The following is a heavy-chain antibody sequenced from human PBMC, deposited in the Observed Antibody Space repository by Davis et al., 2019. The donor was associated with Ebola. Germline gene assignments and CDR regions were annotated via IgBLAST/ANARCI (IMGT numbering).Heavy chain of an antibody. V-gene: IGHV3-30*18. Sequence: PGGSLRLSCAASGFTFSHYGMHWVRQAPGKGLEWVATISDDGSNKYYVDSVKGRFAISRDNPKNTLYLQMDSLRAEDKAVYHCAKDSFAGATFIDYWGQGTLVTVSS. CDR3: AKDSFAGATFIDY. J-gene: IGHJ4*02. CDR1: GFTFSHYG. D-gene: IGHD2/OR15-2a*01. CDR2: ISDDGSNK.